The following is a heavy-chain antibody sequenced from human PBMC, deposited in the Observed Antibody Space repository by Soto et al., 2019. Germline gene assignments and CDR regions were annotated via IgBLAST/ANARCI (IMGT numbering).Heavy chain of an antibody. J-gene: IGHJ6*02. D-gene: IGHD5-12*01. CDR2: INPNSGGT. V-gene: IGHV1-2*02. CDR1: GYTLTGYY. CDR3: ARDRGGYSGYDWGYYYYYYGMDV. Sequence: ASVKVSCKASGYTLTGYYMHWVRQAPGQGLEWMGWINPNSGGTNYAQKFQGRVTMTRDTSISTAYMELSRLRSDDTAVYYCARDRGGYSGYDWGYYYYYYGMDVWGQGTTVTVSS.